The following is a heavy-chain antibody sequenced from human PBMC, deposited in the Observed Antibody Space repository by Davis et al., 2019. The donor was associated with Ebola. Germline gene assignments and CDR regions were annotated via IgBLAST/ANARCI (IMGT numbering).Heavy chain of an antibody. V-gene: IGHV1-18*01. D-gene: IGHD1-26*01. Sequence: ASVKVSCKASGYTFKNSAISRVRQAPGQGLEWMGWISAYNGNTNYSQKLQGRVTMTTDTSTSTAYMELRSLRSDDTAVYYCARKWELLLHAFDIWGQGTMVTVSS. CDR2: ISAYNGNT. CDR3: ARKWELLLHAFDI. J-gene: IGHJ3*02. CDR1: GYTFKNSA.